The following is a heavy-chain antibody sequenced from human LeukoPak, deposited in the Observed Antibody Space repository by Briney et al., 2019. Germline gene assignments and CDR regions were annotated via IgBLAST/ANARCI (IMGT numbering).Heavy chain of an antibody. CDR2: IYYSGST. CDR1: GGSISSSSYY. D-gene: IGHD3-10*01. CDR3: ASPSGYYGSGSYYNEIYYMDV. J-gene: IGHJ6*03. V-gene: IGHV4-39*01. Sequence: SETLSLTCTVSGGSISSSSYYWGWIRQPPGKGLEWIGSIYYSGSTYYNPSLKSRVTISADTSKNQFSLKLSSVTAADTAVYYCASPSGYYGSGSYYNEIYYMDVWGKGTTVTISS.